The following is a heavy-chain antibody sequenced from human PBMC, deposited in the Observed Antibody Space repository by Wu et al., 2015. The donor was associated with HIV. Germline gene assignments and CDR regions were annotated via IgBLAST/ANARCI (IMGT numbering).Heavy chain of an antibody. V-gene: IGHV4-30-4*08. CDR2: IYYSGST. D-gene: IGHD5-12*01. CDR3: ASNSGYDQYYFDY. Sequence: QVQLQESGPGLVKPSQTLSLTCTVSGGSISSGDYYWSWIRQPPGKGLEWIGYIYYSGSTYCNPSLKSRVTISVDTSKNQFSLKLSSVTAADTAVYYCASNSGYDQYYFDYWGQGTLVTVSS. J-gene: IGHJ4*02. CDR1: GGSISSGDYY.